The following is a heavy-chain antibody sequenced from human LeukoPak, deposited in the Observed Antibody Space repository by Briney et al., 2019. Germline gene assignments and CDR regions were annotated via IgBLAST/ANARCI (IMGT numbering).Heavy chain of an antibody. Sequence: GGSLRLSCTASGFTFGDYAMSWVRQAPGKGLEWVGFISSKAYGGTTEYAASVKGRFTISRDDSTSIAYLQMNSLKTEDTAVYYCTRDVASSIVEGYYFDYWGQGTLVTVSS. J-gene: IGHJ4*02. D-gene: IGHD3-22*01. V-gene: IGHV3-49*04. CDR1: GFTFGDYA. CDR3: TRDVASSIVEGYYFDY. CDR2: ISSKAYGGTT.